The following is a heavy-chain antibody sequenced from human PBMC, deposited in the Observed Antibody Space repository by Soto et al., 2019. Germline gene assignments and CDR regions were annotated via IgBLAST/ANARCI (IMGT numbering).Heavy chain of an antibody. Sequence: GGSLRLSCAASGFTFSGSAMHWVRQASGKGLEWVGRIRSKANSYATAYAASVKGRFTISRDDSKNTAYLQMNSLKTEDTAVYYCTRRRYSSSWYDADNWFDPWGQGTLVTVSS. CDR2: IRSKANSYAT. J-gene: IGHJ5*02. CDR3: TRRRYSSSWYDADNWFDP. CDR1: GFTFSGSA. D-gene: IGHD6-13*01. V-gene: IGHV3-73*01.